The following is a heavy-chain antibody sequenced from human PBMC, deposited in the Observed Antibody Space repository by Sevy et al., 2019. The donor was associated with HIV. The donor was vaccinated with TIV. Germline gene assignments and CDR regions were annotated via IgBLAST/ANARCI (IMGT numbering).Heavy chain of an antibody. CDR2: ISAYNGNT. J-gene: IGHJ4*02. CDR3: ARDSIAARPGVFDY. CDR1: GYTFTSYG. Sequence: ASVKVSCKASGYTFTSYGISWVRQAPGQALEWMGWISAYNGNTNYAQKLQGRVTMTTDTSTSTAYMELRSLRSDDTAVYYCARDSIAARPGVFDYWGQGTLVTVSS. V-gene: IGHV1-18*01. D-gene: IGHD6-6*01.